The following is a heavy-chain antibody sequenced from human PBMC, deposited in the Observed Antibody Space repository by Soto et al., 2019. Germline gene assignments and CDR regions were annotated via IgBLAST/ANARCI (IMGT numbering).Heavy chain of an antibody. Sequence: SETLSLTCTVSGGSINSYFWSWIRQSPGKGLEWIGHIYYSGSTSYGPSLKSRVSISVDTSKNQFSLEVHSVTAADTAVYYCARAGTNMVQFDYWGQGTLVTAPQ. J-gene: IGHJ4*02. CDR1: GGSINSYF. CDR2: IYYSGST. V-gene: IGHV4-59*01. D-gene: IGHD3-10*01. CDR3: ARAGTNMVQFDY.